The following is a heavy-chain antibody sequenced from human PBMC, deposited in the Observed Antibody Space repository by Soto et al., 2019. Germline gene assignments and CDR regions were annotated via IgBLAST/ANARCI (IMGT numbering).Heavy chain of an antibody. CDR1: GFTISTYA. CDR3: AKEAVYRDGLWLMGS. Sequence: PGGSLRLSCAASGFTISTYAMTWVRQAPGKGLECVSGVTGSGSQIYYADSVKGRFTISKDNSKNTLYLQMSSLREEDTALYYCAKEAVYRDGLWLMGSWGQGTLVTVSS. CDR2: VTGSGSQI. D-gene: IGHD2-21*01. V-gene: IGHV3-23*01. J-gene: IGHJ5*02.